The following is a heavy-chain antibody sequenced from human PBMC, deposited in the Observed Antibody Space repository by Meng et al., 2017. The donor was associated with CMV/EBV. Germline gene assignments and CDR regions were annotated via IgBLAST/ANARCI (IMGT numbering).Heavy chain of an antibody. Sequence: ASVKVSCKASGYTFTGYYMHWVRQAPGQGLEWMGWINPNSGGTNYAQKFQGRVTMTRDTSISTAYMELSRLRSGDTAVYYCARVNYYDSSGYYPDYWGQGTLVTVSS. V-gene: IGHV1-2*02. D-gene: IGHD3-22*01. CDR1: GYTFTGYY. CDR3: ARVNYYDSSGYYPDY. J-gene: IGHJ4*02. CDR2: INPNSGGT.